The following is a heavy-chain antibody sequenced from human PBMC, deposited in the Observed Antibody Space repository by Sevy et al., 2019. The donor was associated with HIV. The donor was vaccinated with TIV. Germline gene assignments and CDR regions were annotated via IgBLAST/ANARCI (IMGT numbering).Heavy chain of an antibody. CDR3: GRDATEDTSSSVWFDP. V-gene: IGHV4-30-4*01. D-gene: IGHD6-6*01. CDR1: GGSISSGNYY. Sequence: SETLSLTCTVSGGSISSGNYYWHWIRQPPGKGLEWIGYISYTGNTYYNPSLKSPVTISVDTSNNQFSLRLTAVTAADTAVYYGGRDATEDTSSSVWFDPWGQGTLVTVSS. CDR2: ISYTGNT. J-gene: IGHJ5*02.